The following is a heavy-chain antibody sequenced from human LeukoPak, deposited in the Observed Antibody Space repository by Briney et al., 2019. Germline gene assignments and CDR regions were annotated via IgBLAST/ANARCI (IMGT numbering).Heavy chain of an antibody. CDR3: ARGPSGGNGFSY. D-gene: IGHD2-15*01. CDR1: GFTFSSYW. J-gene: IGHJ4*02. CDR2: IKQDGSER. Sequence: GVSLRPSCAASGFTFSSYWMSWVRQAPGKGLEWVANIKQDGSERYYVDSVKGRFTISRDNAKNSLYLQMNSLRAVDTAVYYCARGPSGGNGFSYWGLGTLVTVSS. V-gene: IGHV3-7*04.